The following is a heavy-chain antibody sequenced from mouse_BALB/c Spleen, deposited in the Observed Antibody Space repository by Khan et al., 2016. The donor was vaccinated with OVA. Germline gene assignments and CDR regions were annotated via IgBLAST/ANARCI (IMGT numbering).Heavy chain of an antibody. V-gene: IGHV3-2*02. Sequence: EVQLVESGPGLVKPSQSLSLTCTVTGYSITSDYAWNWIRQFPGNKLEWMGYISYSGNTKYNPSLKSRISITRDTSKIQFFLQLNFVTIEDTATYYCARIQGGDFDYWGQGTTLTVSS. J-gene: IGHJ2*01. CDR1: GYSITSDYA. CDR3: ARIQGGDFDY. D-gene: IGHD3-2*02. CDR2: ISYSGNT.